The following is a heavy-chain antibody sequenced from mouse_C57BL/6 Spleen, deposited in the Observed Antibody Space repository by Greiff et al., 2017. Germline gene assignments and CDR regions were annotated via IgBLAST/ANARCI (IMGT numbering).Heavy chain of an antibody. CDR3: ARSSSYGYFDV. V-gene: IGHV1-69*01. Sequence: QVHVKQPGAELVMPGASVKLSCKASGYTFTSYWMHWVKQRPGQGLEWIGEIDPSDSYTNYNQKFKGKSTLTVDKSSSTAYMQLSSLTSEDSAVYYCARSSSYGYFDVWGTGTTVTVSS. CDR1: GYTFTSYW. CDR2: IDPSDSYT. J-gene: IGHJ1*03. D-gene: IGHD1-1*01.